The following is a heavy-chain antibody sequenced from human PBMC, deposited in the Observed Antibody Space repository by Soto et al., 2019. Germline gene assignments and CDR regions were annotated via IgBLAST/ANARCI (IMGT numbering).Heavy chain of an antibody. CDR3: ARALGVNYYYYMDV. J-gene: IGHJ6*03. D-gene: IGHD3-10*01. V-gene: IGHV4-59*01. CDR2: IYYSGST. Sequence: SETLSLTCTVSGGSISSYYWSWIRQPPGKGLEWIGYIYYSGSTNYNPSLKSRVTISVDTSKNQFSLKLSSVTAADTAVYYCARALGVNYYYYMDVWGKGTTVTVSS. CDR1: GGSISSYY.